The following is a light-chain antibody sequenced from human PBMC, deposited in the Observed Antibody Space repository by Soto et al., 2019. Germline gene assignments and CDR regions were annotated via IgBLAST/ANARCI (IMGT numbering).Light chain of an antibody. Sequence: EIVMTQSPATLSVSPGERATLSCRASQSVSSNLAWYQQKPGQAPTLLIYGASTRATVIPARFSGSGSGTEFTRTISSLQSEDFAVYYCQPYNNWPRTFGQGTKLEIK. CDR1: QSVSSN. CDR2: GAS. V-gene: IGKV3-15*01. CDR3: QPYNNWPRT. J-gene: IGKJ1*01.